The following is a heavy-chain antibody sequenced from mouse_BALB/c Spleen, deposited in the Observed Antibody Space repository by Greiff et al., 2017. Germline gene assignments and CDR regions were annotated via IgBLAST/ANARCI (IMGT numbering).Heavy chain of an antibody. CDR2: ISSGGST. V-gene: IGHV5-6-5*01. CDR1: GFTFSSYA. CDR3: ARVGGGSSFAMDY. J-gene: IGHJ4*01. Sequence: EVHLVESGGGLVKPGGSLKLSCAASGFTFSSYAMSWVRQTPEKRLEWVASISSGGSTYYPDSVKGRFTISRDNARNILYLQMSSLRSEDTAMYYCARVGGGSSFAMDYWGQGTSVTVSS. D-gene: IGHD1-1*01.